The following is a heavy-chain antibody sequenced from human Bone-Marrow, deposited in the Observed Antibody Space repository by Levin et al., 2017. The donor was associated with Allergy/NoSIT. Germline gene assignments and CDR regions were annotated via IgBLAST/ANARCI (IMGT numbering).Heavy chain of an antibody. CDR3: ARILYSSSWYGLDY. CDR1: GFTFSSYS. J-gene: IGHJ4*02. D-gene: IGHD6-13*01. V-gene: IGHV3-48*01. Sequence: AGGSLRLSCAASGFTFSSYSMNWVRQAPGKGLEWVSYITSSSSTIYYADSVKGRFTISRDNAKNSLYLQMNSLRAEDTAVYYCARILYSSSWYGLDYWGQGTLVTVSS. CDR2: ITSSSSTI.